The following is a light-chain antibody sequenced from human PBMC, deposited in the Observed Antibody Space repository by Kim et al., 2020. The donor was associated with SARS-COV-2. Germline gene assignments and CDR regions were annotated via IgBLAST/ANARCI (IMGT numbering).Light chain of an antibody. V-gene: IGKV3-15*01. CDR3: HQYNNWPPGT. CDR1: QSVSST. J-gene: IGKJ1*01. CDR2: GAS. Sequence: SPGERATLSCRASQSVSSTLAWYQQKPGQAPRLLIYGASTRATGIPARFSGSGPGTEYTLTISSLQSEDFAVYYCHQYNNWPPGTFGQGTKVDIK.